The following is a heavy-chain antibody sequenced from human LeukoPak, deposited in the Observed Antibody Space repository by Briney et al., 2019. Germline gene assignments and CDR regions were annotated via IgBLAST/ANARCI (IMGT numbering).Heavy chain of an antibody. Sequence: GGSLRLSCAASGFTFSGSAMHWVRQTSGKGLEWVGRIRNKANSYATAYAASVKGRFTISRDDSKNTAYLQMNSLKTEDTAVYYCTRDIVVVVAAPNYYYYYMDVWGKGTTVTISS. CDR2: IRNKANSYAT. CDR3: TRDIVVVVAAPNYYYYYMDV. D-gene: IGHD2-15*01. V-gene: IGHV3-73*01. CDR1: GFTFSGSA. J-gene: IGHJ6*03.